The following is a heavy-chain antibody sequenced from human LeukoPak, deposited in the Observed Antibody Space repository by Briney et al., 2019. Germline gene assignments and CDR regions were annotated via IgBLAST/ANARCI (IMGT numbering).Heavy chain of an antibody. CDR1: GFTFNGYW. V-gene: IGHV3-7*01. CDR2: TKEDETEK. J-gene: IGHJ5*02. D-gene: IGHD3-16*01. CDR3: ARDWVGGFDP. Sequence: GGSLRLSCVASGFTFNGYWMSWVRQAPGKGMEWVAKTKEDETEKYYVDSVKGRFTISKDHARNSLYLQMNSLKAEDTAVYYCARDWVGGFDPGGQGTLVTVSS.